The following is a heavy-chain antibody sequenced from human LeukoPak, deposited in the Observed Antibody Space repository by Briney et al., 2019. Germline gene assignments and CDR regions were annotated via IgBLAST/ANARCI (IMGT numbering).Heavy chain of an antibody. Sequence: GGSLRLSCAASGFRFSNYGMHWVRQAPGKGLEWVAFIRYDDSNKYYADSVKGRFTISRDNSKNTLSLQMDSLRTEDTSIYYCAKGAWAADGPMGNNFASWGQGTLVIVSS. D-gene: IGHD6-13*01. V-gene: IGHV3-30*02. CDR3: AKGAWAADGPMGNNFAS. J-gene: IGHJ4*02. CDR1: GFRFSNYG. CDR2: IRYDDSNK.